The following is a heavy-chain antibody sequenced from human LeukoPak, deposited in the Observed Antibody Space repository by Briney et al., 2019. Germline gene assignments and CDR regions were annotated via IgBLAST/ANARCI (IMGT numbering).Heavy chain of an antibody. J-gene: IGHJ4*02. Sequence: GESLKISCKGSSYSFTSYWIGWVRQLPGKGLECMGIIYPGDSDTRYRPSFQGQVTISADKSISTAYLQWSSLKASDTAMYYCARMGFSTVGATHFDSWGQGTLVTVSP. D-gene: IGHD1-26*01. CDR3: ARMGFSTVGATHFDS. CDR2: IYPGDSDT. V-gene: IGHV5-51*01. CDR1: SYSFTSYW.